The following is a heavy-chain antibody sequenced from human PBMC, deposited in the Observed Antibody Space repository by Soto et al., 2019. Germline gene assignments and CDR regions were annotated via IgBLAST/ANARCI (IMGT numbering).Heavy chain of an antibody. D-gene: IGHD3-16*01. Sequence: QVQLVQSGAEVKKPGSSVKVSCKASGGTFSSYAISWVRQAPGQGLEWMGGIIPIFGTANYAQKFQGRVTITADESTSTAYRGLSSLRSEDTAVYYCARGASLGFWAGMDVWGQGTTVTVSS. CDR2: IIPIFGTA. V-gene: IGHV1-69*12. CDR1: GGTFSSYA. CDR3: ARGASLGFWAGMDV. J-gene: IGHJ6*02.